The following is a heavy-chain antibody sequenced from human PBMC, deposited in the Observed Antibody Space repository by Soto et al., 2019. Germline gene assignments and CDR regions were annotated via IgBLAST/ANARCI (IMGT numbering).Heavy chain of an antibody. Sequence: PSETLSLTCAVYGGSFSGYYWNWIRQPPGKGLEWIGEINHSGSTNYNPSLKSRVTISVDASKNQFSLRLSSVIAADTAVYYCARGLRFSEWSNIYYYGMDVWGQGTTVTVPS. CDR1: GGSFSGYY. D-gene: IGHD3-3*01. CDR3: ARGLRFSEWSNIYYYGMDV. J-gene: IGHJ6*02. V-gene: IGHV4-34*01. CDR2: INHSGST.